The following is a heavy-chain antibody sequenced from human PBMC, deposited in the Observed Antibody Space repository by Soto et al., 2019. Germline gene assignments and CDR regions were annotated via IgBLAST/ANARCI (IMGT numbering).Heavy chain of an antibody. D-gene: IGHD3-10*01. V-gene: IGHV3-23*01. Sequence: EVQLLESGGGLVQPGGSLRLSCAASGFTFSSYAMSWVRQAPGKGLEWVSAISGSGGSTYYADSVKGRFTISRDNSKNTLYLQMNSLRAEDTAVYYCAKLAMVRGVIIKGGYYFDYWGQGTLVTVSS. CDR1: GFTFSSYA. CDR3: AKLAMVRGVIIKGGYYFDY. J-gene: IGHJ4*02. CDR2: ISGSGGST.